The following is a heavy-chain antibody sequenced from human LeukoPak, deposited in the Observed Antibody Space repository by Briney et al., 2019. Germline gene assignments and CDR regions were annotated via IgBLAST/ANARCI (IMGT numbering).Heavy chain of an antibody. D-gene: IGHD6-6*01. J-gene: IGHJ3*02. CDR3: AKDYSSSRALRAFDI. Sequence: ASVKVSCKASGYTFTSYGISWVRQAPGQGLEWMGWISAYNGSTNYAQKLQGRVTMTTDTSTSTAYMELRSLRSDDTAVYYCAKDYSSSRALRAFDIWGQGTMVTVSS. CDR2: ISAYNGST. V-gene: IGHV1-18*01. CDR1: GYTFTSYG.